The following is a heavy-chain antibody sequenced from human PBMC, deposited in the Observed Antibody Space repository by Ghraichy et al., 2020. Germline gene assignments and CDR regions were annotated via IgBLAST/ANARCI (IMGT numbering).Heavy chain of an antibody. CDR3: VRDSWWVTW. V-gene: IGHV3-23*01. J-gene: IGHJ4*02. D-gene: IGHD2-15*01. CDR1: GFTLTSHD. Sequence: GGSLRLSCAASGFTLTSHDMGWVRQAPGKGLEWVSMISADASRTYYADSVRGRFTISRDNSKNKLYLQMNSLRVEDTALYYCVRDSWWVTWWGQGTPVTVSS. CDR2: ISADASRT.